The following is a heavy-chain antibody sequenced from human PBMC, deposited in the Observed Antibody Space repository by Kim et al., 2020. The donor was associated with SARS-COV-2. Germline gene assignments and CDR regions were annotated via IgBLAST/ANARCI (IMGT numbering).Heavy chain of an antibody. CDR3: ADTGRYGY. Sequence: GGSLRLSCVASGFIFSDHYMDWVRQAPGKGLEWVGRIKNKATGYTTDYAASVKGRFTVSRDDSNNSAYLQTNSLKTEDTDVYYCADTGRYGYWGQGTLAT. D-gene: IGHD1-20*01. CDR2: IKNKATGYTT. J-gene: IGHJ4*02. CDR1: GFIFSDHY. V-gene: IGHV3-72*01.